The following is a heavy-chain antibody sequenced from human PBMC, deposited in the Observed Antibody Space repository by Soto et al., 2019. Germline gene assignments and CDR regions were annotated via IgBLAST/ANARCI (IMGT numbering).Heavy chain of an antibody. D-gene: IGHD3-9*01. Sequence: ASVKVSCKASGGTFSSYAISWVRQAPGQGLEWMGGIIPIFGTANYAQKFQGRVTITADKSTSTAYMELGSLRSEDTAVYYCARGHILTGPYYFDYWGQGTLVTVSS. V-gene: IGHV1-69*06. CDR2: IIPIFGTA. J-gene: IGHJ4*02. CDR3: ARGHILTGPYYFDY. CDR1: GGTFSSYA.